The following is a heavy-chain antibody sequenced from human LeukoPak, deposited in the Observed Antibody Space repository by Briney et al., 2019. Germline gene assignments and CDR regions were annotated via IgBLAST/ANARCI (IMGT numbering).Heavy chain of an antibody. V-gene: IGHV1-2*02. D-gene: IGHD3-10*01. CDR3: ARSYGSGRREVFDI. Sequence: ASVNVSCKSSGYICTDHFIHWVRQAPGQGLEWMGWINPNSGGTNNAQKFQGRVTMTGDTSIRTAYMELRRLRSDDTAVYYCARSYGSGRREVFDIWGQGTRVTVSS. J-gene: IGHJ3*02. CDR2: INPNSGGT. CDR1: GYICTDHF.